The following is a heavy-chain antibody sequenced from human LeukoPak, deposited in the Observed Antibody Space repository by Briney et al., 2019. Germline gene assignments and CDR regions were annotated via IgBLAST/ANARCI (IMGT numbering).Heavy chain of an antibody. Sequence: GGSLRLSCAASGFTFFNYWMSWVRQAPGKGLEWVANINLEGSQKYYVDPLKGRFTISRDNADNLLYLQMNSLRAEDTAVYYCARMTYYYDSSGYYYWGQGTLVTVSS. CDR2: INLEGSQK. J-gene: IGHJ4*02. D-gene: IGHD3-22*01. V-gene: IGHV3-7*01. CDR3: ARMTYYYDSSGYYY. CDR1: GFTFFNYW.